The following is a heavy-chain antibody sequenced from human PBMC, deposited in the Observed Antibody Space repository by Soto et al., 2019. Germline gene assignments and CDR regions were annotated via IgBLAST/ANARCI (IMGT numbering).Heavy chain of an antibody. CDR1: GFTVSSSD. J-gene: IGHJ5*02. D-gene: IGHD6-13*01. CDR2: IYSGGST. CDR3: ARATGGYSSPAGWFDA. Sequence: XGSLRLTSPASGFTVSSSDMGWVRQAPGKGLGWVSVIYSGGSTYYADCVKCRFTISRDNSKNTLYLQMNSLRAEDTAVYYCARATGGYSSPAGWFDAWGQGTLVTVSS. V-gene: IGHV3-53*01.